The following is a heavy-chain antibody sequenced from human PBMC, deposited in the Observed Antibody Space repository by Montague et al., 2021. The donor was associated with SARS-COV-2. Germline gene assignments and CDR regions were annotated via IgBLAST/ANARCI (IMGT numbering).Heavy chain of an antibody. V-gene: IGHV4-4*02. D-gene: IGHD3-22*01. J-gene: IGHJ4*02. CDR1: GASVSSTNW. Sequence: SETLSLTCTVSGASVSSTNWWCLVRQPPGKGLEWVGEISHRGTANYSPSLKSRATMSVDESGHQFFLKFSSATAAATAVYYCAIFSYDNTGYPRGFDFWGQGALVTVSS. CDR3: AIFSYDNTGYPRGFDF. CDR2: ISHRGTA.